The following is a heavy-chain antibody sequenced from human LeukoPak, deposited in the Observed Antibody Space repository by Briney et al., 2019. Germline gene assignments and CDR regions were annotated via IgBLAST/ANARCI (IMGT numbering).Heavy chain of an antibody. J-gene: IGHJ3*02. CDR3: ARDPGSEVGFAFDI. Sequence: PGGSLRLSCAASGFTFSSYSMTWVRQAPGKGLEWVSFISSSSSTIYYADSVKGRFTISRDNAKNSLYLQMNSLRAEDTAVYYCARDPGSEVGFAFDIWGQGKMVTVSS. D-gene: IGHD1-26*01. V-gene: IGHV3-48*01. CDR2: ISSSSSTI. CDR1: GFTFSSYS.